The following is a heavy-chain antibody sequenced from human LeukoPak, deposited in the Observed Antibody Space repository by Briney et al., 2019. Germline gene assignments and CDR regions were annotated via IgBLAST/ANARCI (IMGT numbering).Heavy chain of an antibody. D-gene: IGHD2-2*01. CDR3: ARLVRYCSINSCYPFDY. Sequence: SETLSLTCAASGVSISSSSHCWGWMRQPPGKGLEWVGSMYYSGGTHYNPSLKSRVTISMDTSTNQFSLKLNSVTAADTAVYYCARLVRYCSINSCYPFDYWGQGTLVTVSS. V-gene: IGHV4-39*01. J-gene: IGHJ4*02. CDR1: GVSISSSSHC. CDR2: MYYSGGT.